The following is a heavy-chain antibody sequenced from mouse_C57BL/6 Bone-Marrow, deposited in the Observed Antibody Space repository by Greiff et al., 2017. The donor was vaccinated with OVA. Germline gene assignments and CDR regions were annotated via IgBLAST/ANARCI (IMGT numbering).Heavy chain of an antibody. CDR3: AREDDYDWYFDV. Sequence: VQLQQSGPELVKPGASVKISCKASGYAFTNSWMNWVKQRPGKGLEWIGRIYPGDVDTNYNGNFKGKATLTADKSSSTAYMQLSSLTSEESAVYFCAREDDYDWYFDVWGTRATVTVSS. CDR1: GYAFTNSW. D-gene: IGHD2-4*01. CDR2: IYPGDVDT. J-gene: IGHJ1*03. V-gene: IGHV1-82*01.